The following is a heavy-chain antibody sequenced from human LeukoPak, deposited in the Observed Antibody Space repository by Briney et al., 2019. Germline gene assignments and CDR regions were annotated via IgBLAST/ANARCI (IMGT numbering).Heavy chain of an antibody. D-gene: IGHD3-22*01. CDR3: ARDPLYYYDSSGYSDRRAKFDY. V-gene: IGHV3-23*01. Sequence: GGSLRLSCAASGFTFSSYAMSWVRQAPGKGLEWVSVISGSGDTTNYADSVKGRFTISRDNSKNTLYLQMNSLRAEDTAVYYCARDPLYYYDSSGYSDRRAKFDYWGQGTLVTVSS. J-gene: IGHJ4*02. CDR2: ISGSGDTT. CDR1: GFTFSSYA.